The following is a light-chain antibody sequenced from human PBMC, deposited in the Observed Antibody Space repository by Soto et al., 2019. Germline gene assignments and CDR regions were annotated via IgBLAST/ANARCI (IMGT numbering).Light chain of an antibody. CDR2: DAF. J-gene: IGKJ5*01. CDR1: QSVSSW. CDR3: QQNYSTIIT. V-gene: IGKV1-5*01. Sequence: DIQMTLSPSTLSASVGDSVSFTCRASQSVSSWLAWYQQKPGKAPKLLIYDAFSLPSGVPSRFSGSGSGTDFTLTISSLQPEDFATYYGQQNYSTIITFGQGTRREIK.